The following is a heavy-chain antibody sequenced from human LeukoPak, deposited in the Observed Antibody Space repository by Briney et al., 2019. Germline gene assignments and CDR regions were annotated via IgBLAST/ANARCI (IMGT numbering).Heavy chain of an antibody. V-gene: IGHV3-72*01. CDR3: VALLRGIGY. J-gene: IGHJ4*02. D-gene: IGHD3-10*01. CDR2: SRNEGHSYST. Sequence: PGGSLRLSCAVSGFTFSDHYMDRVRQAPGKGLEWIGRSRNEGHSYSTDFAASVRGRAALSRDHSRDSLYLQINSLRTDDTAVYYCVALLRGIGYWGQGTLVTVSS. CDR1: GFTFSDHY.